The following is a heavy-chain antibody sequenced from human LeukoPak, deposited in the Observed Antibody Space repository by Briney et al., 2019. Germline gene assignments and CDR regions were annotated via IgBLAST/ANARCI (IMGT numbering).Heavy chain of an antibody. CDR3: ARSDTIFGVVIIYYFDY. D-gene: IGHD3-3*01. CDR2: INPNSGGT. CDR1: GYTFTGYY. V-gene: IGHV1-2*02. Sequence: ASVKVSCKASGYTFTGYYMHWVRQAPGQGLEWMGWINPNSGGTNYAQKFQGRVTMTRDTSISTAYMELSRLRSDDTTVYYCARSDTIFGVVIIYYFDYWGQGTLATVSS. J-gene: IGHJ4*02.